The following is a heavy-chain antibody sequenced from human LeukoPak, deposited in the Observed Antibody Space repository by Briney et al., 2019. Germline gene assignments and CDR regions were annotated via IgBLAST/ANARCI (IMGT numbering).Heavy chain of an antibody. V-gene: IGHV3-30*18. D-gene: IGHD6-19*01. CDR3: AKDLPIAVAGET. J-gene: IGHJ5*02. Sequence: GGSLRLSCAASGFTFSSYGMHWVRQAPGKGLEWVAVISYDGSNKYYADSVKGRFTISRDNSKNTLYLQMNSLRAEDTAVYYCAKDLPIAVAGETLGQGTLVTVSS. CDR2: ISYDGSNK. CDR1: GFTFSSYG.